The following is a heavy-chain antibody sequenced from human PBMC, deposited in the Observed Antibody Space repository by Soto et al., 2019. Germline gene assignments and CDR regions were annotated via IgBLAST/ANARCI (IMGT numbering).Heavy chain of an antibody. D-gene: IGHD3-22*01. CDR3: ARATSPCGYYCLSWFDP. CDR1: GGSISSGGYY. V-gene: IGHV4-31*03. J-gene: IGHJ5*02. Sequence: SETLSLTCTVSGGSISSGGYYWSWIRQHPGKGLEWIGYIYYSGSTYYNPSLKSRVTISVDTSKNQFSLKLSSVTAADTAVYYCARATSPCGYYCLSWFDPWGQGTLVTVSS. CDR2: IYYSGST.